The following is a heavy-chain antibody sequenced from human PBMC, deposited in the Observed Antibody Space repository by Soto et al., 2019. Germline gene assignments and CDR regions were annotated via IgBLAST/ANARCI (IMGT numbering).Heavy chain of an antibody. V-gene: IGHV4-61*01. CDR2: IYYSGST. CDR3: ARDRVRDYDFWSGYYTSEDYYYGMDV. J-gene: IGHJ6*02. D-gene: IGHD3-3*01. Sequence: PSETLSLTCAVSGGSVSSGSYYWSWIRQPPGKGLEWIGYIYYSGSTNYNPSLKSRVTISVDTSKNQFSLKLSSVTAADTAVYYCARDRVRDYDFWSGYYTSEDYYYGMDVWGQGTMVTVSS. CDR1: GGSVSSGSYY.